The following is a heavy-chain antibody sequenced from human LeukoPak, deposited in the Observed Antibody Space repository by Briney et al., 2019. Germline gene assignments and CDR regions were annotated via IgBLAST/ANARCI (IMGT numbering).Heavy chain of an antibody. CDR3: AKDSATMVRGVTFDY. CDR2: ISSSSSTI. Sequence: GGSLRLSCTASGFTFSSYAMSWVRQAPGKGLEWVSYISSSSSTIYYADSVKGRFTISRDNAKNSLYLQMNSLRAEDTALYYCAKDSATMVRGVTFDYWGQGTLVTVSS. D-gene: IGHD3-10*01. J-gene: IGHJ4*02. V-gene: IGHV3-48*01. CDR1: GFTFSSYA.